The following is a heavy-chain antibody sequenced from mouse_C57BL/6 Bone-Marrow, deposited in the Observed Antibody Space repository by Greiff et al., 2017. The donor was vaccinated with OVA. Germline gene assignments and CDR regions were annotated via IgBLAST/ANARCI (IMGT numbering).Heavy chain of an antibody. CDR3: AREWDYYGSSYPSWFAY. D-gene: IGHD1-1*01. V-gene: IGHV5-4*01. J-gene: IGHJ3*01. Sequence: EVQVVESGGGLVKPGGSLKLSCAASGFTFSSYAMSWVRQTPEKRLEWVATISDGGSYTYYPDNVKGRFTISRDNAKNNLYLQMSHLKSEDTAMYYCAREWDYYGSSYPSWFAYWGQGTLVTVSA. CDR2: ISDGGSYT. CDR1: GFTFSSYA.